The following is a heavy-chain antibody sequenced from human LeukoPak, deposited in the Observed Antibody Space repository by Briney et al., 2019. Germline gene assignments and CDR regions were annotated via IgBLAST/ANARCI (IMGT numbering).Heavy chain of an antibody. Sequence: GASVKVSCKASGYTFTGYYMHWVRQAPGQGLEWMGCINPNSGGTNYAQKFQGRVTMTRDTSISTAYMELSRLRSDDTAVYYCARSRTGSGFLFDYWGQGTLVTVSS. CDR3: ARSRTGSGFLFDY. J-gene: IGHJ4*02. V-gene: IGHV1-2*02. D-gene: IGHD3-10*01. CDR1: GYTFTGYY. CDR2: INPNSGGT.